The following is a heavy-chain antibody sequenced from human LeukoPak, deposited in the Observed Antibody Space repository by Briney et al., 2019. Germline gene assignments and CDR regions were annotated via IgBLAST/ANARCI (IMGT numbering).Heavy chain of an antibody. CDR1: GFTFSSYS. CDR2: ISSSSSYI. Sequence: GSLRLSCAASGFTFSSYSMNWVRQAPGKGLEWVSSISSSSSYIYYADSVKGRFTISRDNAKNSLYLQMYSLRAEDTAVYYCAGGDILTGQNWFDPWGQGTLVTVSS. D-gene: IGHD3-9*01. J-gene: IGHJ5*02. V-gene: IGHV3-21*01. CDR3: AGGDILTGQNWFDP.